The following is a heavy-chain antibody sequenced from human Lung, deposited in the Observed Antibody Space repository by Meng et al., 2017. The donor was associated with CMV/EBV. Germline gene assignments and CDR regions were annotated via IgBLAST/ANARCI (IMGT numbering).Heavy chain of an antibody. J-gene: IGHJ4*02. V-gene: IGHV1-46*01. CDR1: GYTFTNYY. CDR2: INTSVGYT. D-gene: IGHD3-16*01. CDR3: ARASRVLGGFDY. Sequence: QVLRGQSGAEVKKPGAAVKVSCKASGYTFTNYYMHWVRQAPGQELEWMGIINTSVGYTSHAQKFQGRVTMTRDTSTSTVHMEVSSLRSADTAVYYCARASRVLGGFDYWGQGTLVTVSS.